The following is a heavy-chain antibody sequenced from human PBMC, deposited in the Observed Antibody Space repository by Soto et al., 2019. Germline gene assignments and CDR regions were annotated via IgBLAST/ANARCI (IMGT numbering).Heavy chain of an antibody. CDR1: GFTFSSYA. CDR3: AKGASWGPVEMTVRSAFDI. V-gene: IGHV3-23*01. CDR2: ISGSGGIT. D-gene: IGHD2-21*02. Sequence: QLLESGGGLIQPGGSLRLSCAASGFTFSSYAMSWVRQALGKGLEWVSTISGSGGITYYGDSVKGRFTISRDNSKNTLYLQMNSLRAEDTAIYSCAKGASWGPVEMTVRSAFDIWGQGTMVTVSS. J-gene: IGHJ3*02.